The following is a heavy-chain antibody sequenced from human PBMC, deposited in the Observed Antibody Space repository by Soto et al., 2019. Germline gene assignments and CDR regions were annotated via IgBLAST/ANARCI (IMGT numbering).Heavy chain of an antibody. CDR3: VKDKNWDDPG. CDR1: GFTFSSNG. Sequence: GASLRLSCAASGFTFSSNGMTWVRQAPGKGLEWVSIISKDGSGTIYEDSVKGWFTASRDNSKNPLYLQMNSLRVDDTAMYYCVKDKNWDDPGWGQG. V-gene: IGHV3-23*01. D-gene: IGHD1-1*01. CDR2: ISKDGSGT. J-gene: IGHJ4*02.